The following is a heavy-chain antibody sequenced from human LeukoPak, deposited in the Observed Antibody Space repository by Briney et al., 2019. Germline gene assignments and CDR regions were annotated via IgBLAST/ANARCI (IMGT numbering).Heavy chain of an antibody. Sequence: PSETLSLTCAVYGGSFGGYYWSWIRQPPGKGLEWIGEINHSGSTNYNPSLKSRVTISVDTSKNQFSLKLSSVTAADTAVYYCARVRGNFDYWGQGTLVTVSS. V-gene: IGHV4-34*01. CDR2: INHSGST. D-gene: IGHD1-14*01. CDR3: ARVRGNFDY. J-gene: IGHJ4*02. CDR1: GGSFGGYY.